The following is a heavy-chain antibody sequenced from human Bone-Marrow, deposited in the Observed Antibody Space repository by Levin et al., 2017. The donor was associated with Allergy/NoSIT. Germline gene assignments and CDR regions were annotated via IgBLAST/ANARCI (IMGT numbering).Heavy chain of an antibody. CDR1: GFSFSRHA. J-gene: IGHJ1*01. V-gene: IGHV3-30-3*01. CDR3: ARVYYDFWGGYDL. Sequence: GGSLRLSCAASGFSFSRHAMHWIRQAPGKGLEWVAVIPHDDGNNYYADSVKGRFTISRDNSKNTLYLQMNSLRPEDTAVYYCARVYYDFWGGYDLWGQGTLVTVSS. D-gene: IGHD3-3*01. CDR2: IPHDDGNN.